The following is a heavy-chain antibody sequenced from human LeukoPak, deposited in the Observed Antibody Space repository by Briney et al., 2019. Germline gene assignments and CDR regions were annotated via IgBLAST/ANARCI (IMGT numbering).Heavy chain of an antibody. CDR3: ARRRSGSYYKDWFDP. CDR2: MNPNSGNT. CDR1: GYTFTSYD. D-gene: IGHD3-10*01. V-gene: IGHV1-8*01. Sequence: ASVKVSCKASGYTFTSYDINGVRQATGQGLEWMGWMNPNSGNTGYAQKFQGRVTMTRNTSISTAYMELSSLRSEDTAVYYCARRRSGSYYKDWFDPWGQGTLVTVSS. J-gene: IGHJ5*02.